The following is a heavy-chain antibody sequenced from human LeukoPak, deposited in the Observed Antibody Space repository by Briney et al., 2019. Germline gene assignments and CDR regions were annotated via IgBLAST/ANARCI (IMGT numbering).Heavy chain of an antibody. D-gene: IGHD3-9*01. V-gene: IGHV1-18*01. J-gene: IGHJ4*02. CDR3: ARDGLNNILSGPDY. CDR1: GYTFTSYG. CDR2: ISGYNGNT. Sequence: GASVKVSCKASGYTFTSYGISWVRQAPGQGLEWMGWISGYNGNTNYAQKLQGRVTMTTDTSTSTVYMELRSLRSDDTAVYYCARDGLNNILSGPDYWGQGTLVSVSS.